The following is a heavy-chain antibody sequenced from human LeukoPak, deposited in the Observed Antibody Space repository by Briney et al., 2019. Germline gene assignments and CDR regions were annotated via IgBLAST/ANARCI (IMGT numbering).Heavy chain of an antibody. CDR1: GGSISSYY. Sequence: SETLSLTCTVSGGSISSYYWSWIRQPPGKGLEWIGYIYYSGSTNYNPSLKSRVTISVDTSKNQFSLKLSSVTAADTAVYYCARVKRYTAMVTEDYWGQGTLVTVSS. CDR3: ARVKRYTAMVTEDY. CDR2: IYYSGST. V-gene: IGHV4-59*12. D-gene: IGHD5-18*01. J-gene: IGHJ4*02.